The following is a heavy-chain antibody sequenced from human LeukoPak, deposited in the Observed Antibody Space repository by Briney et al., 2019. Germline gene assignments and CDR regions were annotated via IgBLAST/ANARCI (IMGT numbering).Heavy chain of an antibody. CDR3: AKAAVRYFDWLFTPFDY. CDR1: GFTFSSYA. J-gene: IGHJ4*02. Sequence: ESGGSLRLSCAASGFTFSSYAMSWVRQAPGKGLEWVSAISGSGGSTCYADSVKGRFTISRDNSKNTLYLQMNSLRAEDTAVYYCAKAAVRYFDWLFTPFDYWGQGTLVTVSS. D-gene: IGHD3-9*01. CDR2: ISGSGGST. V-gene: IGHV3-23*01.